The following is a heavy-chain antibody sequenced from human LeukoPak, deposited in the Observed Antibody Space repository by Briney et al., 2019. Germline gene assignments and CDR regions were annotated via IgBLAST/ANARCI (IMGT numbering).Heavy chain of an antibody. CDR2: IWHDGSHK. V-gene: IGHV3-33*01. J-gene: IGHJ4*02. CDR3: ARESFGSGSYPDF. Sequence: GRSLRLSCAASGFAFNTYAMHWVRQAPGQGLEWVALIWHDGSHKFYSNSVRGQFTISRDNSKNTLSLQMNIPRTEDTARYYCARESFGSGSYPDFWGQGTLVSVSS. D-gene: IGHD3-10*01. CDR1: GFAFNTYA.